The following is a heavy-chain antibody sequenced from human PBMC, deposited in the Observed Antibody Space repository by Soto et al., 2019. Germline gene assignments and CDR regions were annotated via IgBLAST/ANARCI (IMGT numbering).Heavy chain of an antibody. V-gene: IGHV1-3*01. D-gene: IGHD3-22*01. J-gene: IGHJ4*02. CDR2: INPGNGNT. Sequence: SVKVSCKACAYTCTSYGINWVPQAPGRGLEWMGWINPGNGNTKYSQQFQGRVIIDRDTSASTAYMELSSLRSEDTAVYYCARGGYFDSSNYLAYWGLATLVTAS. CDR3: ARGGYFDSSNYLAY. CDR1: AYTCTSYG.